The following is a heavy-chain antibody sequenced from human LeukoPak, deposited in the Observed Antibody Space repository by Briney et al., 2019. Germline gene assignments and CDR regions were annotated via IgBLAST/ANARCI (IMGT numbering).Heavy chain of an antibody. J-gene: IGHJ4*02. V-gene: IGHV7-4-1*02. Sequence: ASVKVSCKASGYTFTGYYMHWVRQAPGQGLEWMGWINTNTGNPTYTQGFTGRFVFSLDTSVSTAYLQISSLKAEDTAVYYCARDQGYYYDSSGYYYDYWGQGTLVTVSS. CDR2: INTNTGNP. CDR1: GYTFTGYY. CDR3: ARDQGYYYDSSGYYYDY. D-gene: IGHD3-22*01.